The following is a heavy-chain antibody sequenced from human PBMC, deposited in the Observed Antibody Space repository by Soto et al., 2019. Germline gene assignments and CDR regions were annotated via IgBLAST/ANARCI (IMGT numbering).Heavy chain of an antibody. CDR1: DFSFSNSW. Sequence: EVQLVESGGGLVHPGGSLRLSCAASDFSFSNSWMHWVRQVPGKGLVWVSRINIDGSSTDYADSVKGRFTISRDNAKNTLYLHMNSLRVEDTGVYYCARGNVAVAVRGLFDYWGQGTLVTVSS. J-gene: IGHJ4*02. CDR2: INIDGSST. D-gene: IGHD6-19*01. CDR3: ARGNVAVAVRGLFDY. V-gene: IGHV3-74*01.